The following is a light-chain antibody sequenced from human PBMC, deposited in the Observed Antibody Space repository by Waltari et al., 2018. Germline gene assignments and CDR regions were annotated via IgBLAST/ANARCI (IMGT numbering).Light chain of an antibody. V-gene: IGLV2-14*01. CDR2: VVS. J-gene: IGLJ1*01. CDR3: SSYTGGTTLV. Sequence: QSALTQPASVSGSPGQSITISCTGTSNDVGGFNFVSWYQQHPGKVPKLMITVVSIRPSGVSDRFSGSKSGNTASLTISGLQAEDEADYYCSSYTGGTTLVFGTGTKVTVL. CDR1: SNDVGGFNF.